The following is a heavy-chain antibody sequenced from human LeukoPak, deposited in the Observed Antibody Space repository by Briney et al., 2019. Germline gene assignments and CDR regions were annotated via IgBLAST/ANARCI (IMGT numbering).Heavy chain of an antibody. CDR3: ARVGGSGWYYFDY. V-gene: IGHV3-48*03. CDR1: GFTFSSYE. D-gene: IGHD6-19*01. J-gene: IGHJ4*02. CDR2: ISSSGSTI. Sequence: PGRSLRLSCAASGFTFSSYEMNWVRQAPGKGLEWVSYISSSGSTIYYADSVKGRFTISRDNAKNSLYLQMNSLRAEDTAVYYCARVGGSGWYYFDYWGQGTLVTVSS.